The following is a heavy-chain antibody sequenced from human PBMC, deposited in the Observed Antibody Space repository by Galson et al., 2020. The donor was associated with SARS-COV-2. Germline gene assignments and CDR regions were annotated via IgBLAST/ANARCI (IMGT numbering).Heavy chain of an antibody. Sequence: ETLETLSLTCTVSGGSIRSYYWSWIRQPPGKGLEWIGYIYYSGSTKYNPSLKSRVTISVDTSKNQFSLKLSSVTAADTAVYYCARDWEGATTGGMDVWGQGTTVTVSS. V-gene: IGHV4-59*01. CDR3: ARDWEGATTGGMDV. D-gene: IGHD1-26*01. J-gene: IGHJ6*02. CDR2: IYYSGST. CDR1: GGSIRSYY.